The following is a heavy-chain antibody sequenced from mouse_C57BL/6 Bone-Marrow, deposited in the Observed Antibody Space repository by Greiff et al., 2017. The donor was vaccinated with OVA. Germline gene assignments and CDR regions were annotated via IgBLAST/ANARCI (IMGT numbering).Heavy chain of an antibody. CDR1: GYSITSGYY. D-gene: IGHD2-5*01. V-gene: IGHV3-6*01. Sequence: ESGPGLVKPSQSLSLTCSVTGYSITSGYYWNWIRQFPGNKLEWMGYISYDGSNNYNPSLKNRISITRDTSKNQFFLKLNSVTTEDTATYYCARETGYSNAWFAYWGQGTLVTVSA. CDR3: ARETGYSNAWFAY. CDR2: ISYDGSN. J-gene: IGHJ3*01.